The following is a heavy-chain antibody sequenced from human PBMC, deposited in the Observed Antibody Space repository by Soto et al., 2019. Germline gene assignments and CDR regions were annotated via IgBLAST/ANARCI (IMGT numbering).Heavy chain of an antibody. CDR2: IYPGDSDT. CDR3: ARSGGSYPTDY. Sequence: GESLKISCEASGYSFTSYWIGWVRQMPGKGLEWMGIIYPGDSDTRYSPSFHGQVTVSADKSLSTAYLQWRRLKASDTAMYYCARSGGSYPTDYWGQGTPVTVSS. D-gene: IGHD1-26*01. CDR1: GYSFTSYW. V-gene: IGHV5-51*01. J-gene: IGHJ4*02.